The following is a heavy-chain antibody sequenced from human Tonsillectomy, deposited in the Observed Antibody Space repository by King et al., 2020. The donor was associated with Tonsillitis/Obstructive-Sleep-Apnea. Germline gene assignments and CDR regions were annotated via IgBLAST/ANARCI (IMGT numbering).Heavy chain of an antibody. CDR1: GSIFTSYW. CDR3: ASGRGVFTHYGYDF. Sequence: QLVQSGAEVKKPGESLKISCKGSGSIFTSYWIGWVRQMPGKGLEWMGIIYHGDSDTKYSPSFQGHVTISADKSIITAYLEWSSLKDSDTAMYYCASGRGVFTHYGYDFWGQGTLVTVSS. D-gene: IGHD3/OR15-3a*01. CDR2: IYHGDSDT. V-gene: IGHV5-51*01. J-gene: IGHJ1*01.